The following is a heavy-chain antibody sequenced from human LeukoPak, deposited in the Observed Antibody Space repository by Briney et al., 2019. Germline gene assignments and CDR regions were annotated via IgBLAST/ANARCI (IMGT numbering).Heavy chain of an antibody. CDR2: ISGSGDTT. Sequence: GESLRPSCAASGFTFSSYAMTWVRQAPGKGLEWASVISGSGDTTYYADSVKGRFTISRDNSKNTLYLQMNSLRAEDTAVYFCARSRDGYKRFDSWGQGTLVTVSS. D-gene: IGHD5-24*01. V-gene: IGHV3-23*01. CDR1: GFTFSSYA. CDR3: ARSRDGYKRFDS. J-gene: IGHJ4*02.